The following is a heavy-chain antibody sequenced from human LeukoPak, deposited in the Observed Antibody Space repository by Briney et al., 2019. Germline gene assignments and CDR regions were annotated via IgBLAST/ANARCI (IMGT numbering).Heavy chain of an antibody. CDR2: IGGSGGST. D-gene: IGHD3-22*01. J-gene: IGHJ4*02. V-gene: IGHV3-23*01. Sequence: GGSLRLSCAASGFTFSNYAMSWVRQAPGKGLEWVSAIGGSGGSTYYADSVKGRFTISRDNSKNTLYLRMNSLRAEDTAVYYCAKGNERENYYDSSGYYDYWGQGTLVTVSS. CDR3: AKGNERENYYDSSGYYDY. CDR1: GFTFSNYA.